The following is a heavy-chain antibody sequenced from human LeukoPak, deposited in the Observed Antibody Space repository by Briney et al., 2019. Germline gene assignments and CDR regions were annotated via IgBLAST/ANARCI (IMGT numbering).Heavy chain of an antibody. J-gene: IGHJ4*02. Sequence: GGSLRLSCAASGFTFSSYSMNWVRQAPGKGLEWVSSISSSSSYIYYADSVKGRFTISRDNAKNSLYLQMNSLRAEDTAVYCCARDPAGPPPWYFDYWGQGTLVTVSS. CDR3: ARDPAGPPPWYFDY. CDR1: GFTFSSYS. V-gene: IGHV3-21*01. CDR2: ISSSSSYI.